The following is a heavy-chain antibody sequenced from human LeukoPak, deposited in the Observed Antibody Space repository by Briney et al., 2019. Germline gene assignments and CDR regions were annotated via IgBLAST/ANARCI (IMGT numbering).Heavy chain of an antibody. Sequence: PSETLSLTCAVYGGPFSGYYWSWIRQPPGKGLEWIGEINHSGSTNYNPSLKSRVTISVDTSKIQFSLKLSSVTAADTAVYYCARGPRWLTSYYFDYWGQGTLVTVSS. D-gene: IGHD6-19*01. CDR3: ARGPRWLTSYYFDY. V-gene: IGHV4-34*01. CDR2: INHSGST. J-gene: IGHJ4*02. CDR1: GGPFSGYY.